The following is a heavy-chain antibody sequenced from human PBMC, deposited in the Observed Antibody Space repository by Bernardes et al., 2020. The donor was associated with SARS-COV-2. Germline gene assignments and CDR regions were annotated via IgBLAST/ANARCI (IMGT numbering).Heavy chain of an antibody. CDR1: VFTFSSYG. J-gene: IGHJ4*02. D-gene: IGHD6-13*01. CDR3: ARDWGEYSSSWIFDY. CDR2: IWYDGSNK. Sequence: GSLRIPYAAAVFTFSSYGMHWVRPAPGKGLEWVAVIWYDGSNKYYADSVKGRFTISRDNSKNTLYLQMNSLRAEDTAVYYCARDWGEYSSSWIFDYWGQGTLVTVSS. V-gene: IGHV3-33*01.